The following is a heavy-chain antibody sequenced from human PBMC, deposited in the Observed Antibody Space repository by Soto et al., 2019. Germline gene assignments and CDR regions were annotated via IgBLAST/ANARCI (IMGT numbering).Heavy chain of an antibody. CDR2: IWYDGSNK. J-gene: IGHJ4*02. D-gene: IGHD3-10*01. CDR3: ARGGGLSGGGPYFDY. CDR1: GFTFSSYG. Sequence: QVQLVESGGGVVQPGRSLRLSCAASGFTFSSYGMHWVRQAPGKGLEWVAVIWYDGSNKYYADSVKGLFTISRDNSKNTLYLQMNSLRAEDTAVYYCARGGGLSGGGPYFDYWGQGTLVTVSS. V-gene: IGHV3-33*01.